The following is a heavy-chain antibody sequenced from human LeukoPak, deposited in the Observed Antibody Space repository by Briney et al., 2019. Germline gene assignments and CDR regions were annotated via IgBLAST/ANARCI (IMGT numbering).Heavy chain of an antibody. J-gene: IGHJ4*02. D-gene: IGHD6-25*01. V-gene: IGHV4-39*07. Sequence: SETLSLTCTVSGGSISSSSYYWSWIRQPPGKGLEWIGEINHSGSTNYNPSLKSRVTISVDTSKNQFSLKLSSVTAADTAVYYCARGGIAAAGFAPREYYLDYWGQGTLVTVSS. CDR2: INHSGST. CDR3: ARGGIAAAGFAPREYYLDY. CDR1: GGSISSSSYY.